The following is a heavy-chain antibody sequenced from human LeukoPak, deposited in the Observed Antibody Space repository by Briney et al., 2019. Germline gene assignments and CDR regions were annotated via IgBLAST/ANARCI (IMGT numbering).Heavy chain of an antibody. CDR3: ARDRGSDGSDQLDP. D-gene: IGHD3-10*01. J-gene: IGHJ5*02. CDR2: ICSSGST. CDR1: GVSVSNYC. Sequence: PSETLSLTCTVSGVSVSNYCWTWIRQPAGKGLEWTGCICSSGSTIYNPSLKSRVTMSLDMSNNQFSLKLTSVTAADTAIYYCARDRGSDGSDQLDPWGQGILVTVSS. V-gene: IGHV4-4*07.